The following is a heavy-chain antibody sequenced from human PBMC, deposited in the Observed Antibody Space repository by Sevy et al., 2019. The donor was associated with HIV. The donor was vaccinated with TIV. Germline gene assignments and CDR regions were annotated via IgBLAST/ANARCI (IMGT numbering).Heavy chain of an antibody. V-gene: IGHV3-7*01. Sequence: GGSLRLSCAASGFTFSSYWMSWVLQAPGKGLEWVANIKQDGSEKYYVDSVKGRFTISRDNAKNSLYLQMNSLRAEDTAVYYWARGGRLTRPPNPGDYWGQGTLVTVSS. J-gene: IGHJ4*02. CDR1: GFTFSSYW. CDR2: IKQDGSEK. D-gene: IGHD1-26*01. CDR3: ARGGRLTRPPNPGDY.